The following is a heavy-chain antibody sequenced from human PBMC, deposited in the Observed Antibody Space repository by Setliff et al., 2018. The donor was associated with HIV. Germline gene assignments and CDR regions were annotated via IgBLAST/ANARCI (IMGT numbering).Heavy chain of an antibody. J-gene: IGHJ3*01. V-gene: IGHV1-18*01. CDR2: ISASKGNT. Sequence: GASVKVSCKASGYTLTDYYVQWVRQAPGQGLEWMGRISASKGNTKYTQDFQGRVTMTTDTSTSTVYMELRSLRSDDTAVYYCARDPYKSAWFSGGHNPFDVWGQGTMVTVSS. CDR1: GYTLTDYY. D-gene: IGHD6-19*01. CDR3: ARDPYKSAWFSGGHNPFDV.